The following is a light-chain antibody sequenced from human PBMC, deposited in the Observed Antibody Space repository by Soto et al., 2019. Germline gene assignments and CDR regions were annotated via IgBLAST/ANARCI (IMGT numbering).Light chain of an antibody. CDR3: QQYGKTTWT. J-gene: IGKJ1*01. CDR1: QTVISNY. Sequence: LILTQSPGALSLSPGEKATLSCRASQTVISNYLAWYQHKPGQPPRLLIYGASNRATGIPDRFSGSGSETDFTLTVSRLEPEDSAVYYCQQYGKTTWTFGQGTRVEIK. V-gene: IGKV3-20*01. CDR2: GAS.